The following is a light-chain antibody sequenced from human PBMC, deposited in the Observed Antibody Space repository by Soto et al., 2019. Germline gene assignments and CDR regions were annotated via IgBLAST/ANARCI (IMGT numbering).Light chain of an antibody. Sequence: QSVLTQPPSASGSPGQSVTISCTGTSSDVGGYNYVSWYQQRPGKAPRLMIYEVSKRPSGVPDRFSGSKSGNTASLTVSGRQTEDEADYYCSSYAGSKNFFGGGTKLTVL. J-gene: IGLJ2*01. CDR3: SSYAGSKNF. CDR1: SSDVGGYNY. CDR2: EVS. V-gene: IGLV2-8*01.